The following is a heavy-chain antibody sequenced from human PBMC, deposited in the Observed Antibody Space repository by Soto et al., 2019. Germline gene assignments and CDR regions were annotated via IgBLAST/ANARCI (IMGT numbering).Heavy chain of an antibody. CDR1: GHTLSELG. J-gene: IGHJ4*02. V-gene: IGHV1-24*01. D-gene: IGHD3-22*01. CDR3: VTGQDDISSYRTPEFDS. CDR2: FDPEHAET. Sequence: GATVKVSCKVSGHTLSELGIPWVLQAAGKGLEWMGGFDPEHAETVYAQKFQGRVTLTEDTSTDTAYMELSSLTSQDTAVYYCVTGQDDISSYRTPEFDSWGKVTAVTVSS.